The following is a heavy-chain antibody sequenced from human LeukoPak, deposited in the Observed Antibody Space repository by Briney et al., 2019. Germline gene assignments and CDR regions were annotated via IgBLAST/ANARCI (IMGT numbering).Heavy chain of an antibody. D-gene: IGHD4-17*01. Sequence: PGRSLRLSCAASGFTFDDYAMHWVRQAPGKGLEWVSGISWNSGSIGYADSVKGRFTISRDNAENSLYLQMNSLRVEDTALYYCARYGNNVDNAFDIWGQGTMVTVSS. V-gene: IGHV3-9*01. CDR3: ARYGNNVDNAFDI. J-gene: IGHJ3*02. CDR2: ISWNSGSI. CDR1: GFTFDDYA.